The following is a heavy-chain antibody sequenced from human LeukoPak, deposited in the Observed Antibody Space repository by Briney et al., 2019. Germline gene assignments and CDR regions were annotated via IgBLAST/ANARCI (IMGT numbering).Heavy chain of an antibody. V-gene: IGHV3-11*04. CDR3: ASHASAYCGGDCSLDY. CDR1: GFTFSDYY. J-gene: IGHJ4*02. D-gene: IGHD2-21*02. Sequence: GGSLRLSCAASGFTFSDYYMSWIRQAPGKGLEWVSYISSSGSTIYYADSVKGRFTISRDNAKNSLFLQMNSLRAEDTAIYYCASHASAYCGGDCSLDYWGQGTLVTVSS. CDR2: ISSSGSTI.